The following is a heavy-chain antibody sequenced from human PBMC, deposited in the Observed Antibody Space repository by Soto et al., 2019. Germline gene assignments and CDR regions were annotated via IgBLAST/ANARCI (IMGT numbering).Heavy chain of an antibody. Sequence: SETLSLTCTVSGGSIRSGGYYWSWIRQHPGKGLEWIGYIYYSGSTYYNPSLKSRVTISVDTSKNQFSLKLSSVTAADTAVYYCARSPIAVAGKGKYYFDYWGQGTLVTVSS. J-gene: IGHJ4*02. V-gene: IGHV4-31*03. D-gene: IGHD6-19*01. CDR2: IYYSGST. CDR3: ARSPIAVAGKGKYYFDY. CDR1: GGSIRSGGYY.